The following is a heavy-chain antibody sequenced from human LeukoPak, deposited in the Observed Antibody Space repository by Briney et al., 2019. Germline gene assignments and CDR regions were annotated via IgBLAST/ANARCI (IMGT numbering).Heavy chain of an antibody. Sequence: PSETLSLTCAVYGGSFSGYYWSWIRQPPGKGLEWIGEINHSGSTNYSPSLKSRVTISVDTSKNQFSLKLSSVTAADTAVYYCARGNSVTIFGVVIIPSRGYYYGMDVWGQGTTVTVSS. V-gene: IGHV4-34*01. CDR3: ARGNSVTIFGVVIIPSRGYYYGMDV. J-gene: IGHJ6*02. CDR1: GGSFSGYY. CDR2: INHSGST. D-gene: IGHD3-3*01.